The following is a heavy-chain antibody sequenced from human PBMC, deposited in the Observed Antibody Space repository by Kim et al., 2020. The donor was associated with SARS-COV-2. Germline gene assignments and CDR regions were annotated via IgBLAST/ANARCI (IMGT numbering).Heavy chain of an antibody. D-gene: IGHD5-12*01. CDR3: ARRRDGYNSWFDP. Sequence: YSPSFQGQVTISADKSISTAYLQWSSLKASDTAMYYCARRRDGYNSWFDPWGQGTLVTVSS. V-gene: IGHV5-51*01. J-gene: IGHJ5*02.